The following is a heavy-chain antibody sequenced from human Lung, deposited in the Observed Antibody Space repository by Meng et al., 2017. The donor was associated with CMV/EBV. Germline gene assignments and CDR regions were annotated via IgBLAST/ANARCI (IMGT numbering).Heavy chain of an antibody. CDR1: GGSISSSNW. CDR2: IYHSGST. Sequence: HVQMQGSGPGLGKPAVTLSLTCDVSGGSISSSNWWSGVRQPSGKGLEWIGEIYHSGSTNYNPSLKSRVTISVDKSKNQFSLKLSSVTAADTAVYYCARVVTALWGYYFDYWGQGTLVTVSS. J-gene: IGHJ4*02. CDR3: ARVVTALWGYYFDY. V-gene: IGHV4-4*02. D-gene: IGHD2-21*02.